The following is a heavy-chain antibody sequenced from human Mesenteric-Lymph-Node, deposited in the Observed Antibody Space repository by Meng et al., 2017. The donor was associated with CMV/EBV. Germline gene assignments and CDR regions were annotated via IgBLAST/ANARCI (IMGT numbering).Heavy chain of an antibody. Sequence: SLKISCATSGFPFNDYAMNWVRQAPGKGLEGVSSISWNGGSIAYGDSVKGRFIISRDNAKNSLYLQMNSLRAEDTAIYYCARGVSTSYALGSFDYWGQGTLVTVSS. V-gene: IGHV3-9*01. CDR3: ARGVSTSYALGSFDY. J-gene: IGHJ4*02. D-gene: IGHD2-2*01. CDR2: ISWNGGSI. CDR1: GFPFNDYA.